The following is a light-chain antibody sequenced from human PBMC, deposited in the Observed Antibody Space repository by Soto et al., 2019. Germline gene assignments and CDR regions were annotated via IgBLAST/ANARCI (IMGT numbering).Light chain of an antibody. CDR2: GAS. V-gene: IGKV3-20*01. CDR3: QQYSTSPLT. J-gene: IGKJ4*01. Sequence: EIVLTQSPGTLSLPPGERATLSCRTSQSVRSSHLAWYQQKSGQAPRLLIYGASSRATGIPDRSSGSGSGTDFTLTISRLEPEDFAVYHCQQYSTSPLTFGGGTKVDIK. CDR1: QSVRSSH.